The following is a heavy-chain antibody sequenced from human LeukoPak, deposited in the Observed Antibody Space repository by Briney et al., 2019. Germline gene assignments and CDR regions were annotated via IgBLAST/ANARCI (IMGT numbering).Heavy chain of an antibody. CDR2: MNPNNGNR. CDR1: GYTFTSYD. D-gene: IGHD3-3*01. CDR3: VIQKSFSSGYFVGTGFDY. Sequence: ASVKVSCKASGYTFTSYDINWVRQATGQGLEWIGWMNPNNGNRGYAQKFQGRVTMTRNTSISTAYMELSSLRSEDTAVYYCVIQKSFSSGYFVGTGFDYWGQGTLVTVSS. V-gene: IGHV1-8*01. J-gene: IGHJ4*02.